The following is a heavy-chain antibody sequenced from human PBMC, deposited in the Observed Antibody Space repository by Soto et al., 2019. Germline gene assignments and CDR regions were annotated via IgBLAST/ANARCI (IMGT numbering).Heavy chain of an antibody. J-gene: IGHJ3*02. V-gene: IGHV1-69*06. D-gene: IGHD1-1*01. CDR1: GGTFISDA. CDR3: ARDRLLEAFDI. Sequence: QVQLVQSGAEVKKPGSSVKVSCKASGGTFISDAISWVRQAPGQGLEWMGGIIPIFGTEKYAQKFQGRVTITADKSTSTAYMELSSLRSEDTAVYYCARDRLLEAFDIWGQGTMVTVSS. CDR2: IIPIFGTE.